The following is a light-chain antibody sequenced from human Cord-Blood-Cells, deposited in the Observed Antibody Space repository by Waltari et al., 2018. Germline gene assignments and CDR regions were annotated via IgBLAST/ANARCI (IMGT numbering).Light chain of an antibody. CDR2: AAS. Sequence: DIQMTQSPSSLSASVGDRVTITCRVSQSISSYLNWYQQKPGKAPKLLIYAASSLQSGVPSRLSGSGSGTDFTLTISSLQPEDFATYYCQQSYSTLTFGGGTKVEIK. CDR3: QQSYSTLT. J-gene: IGKJ4*01. V-gene: IGKV1-39*01. CDR1: QSISSY.